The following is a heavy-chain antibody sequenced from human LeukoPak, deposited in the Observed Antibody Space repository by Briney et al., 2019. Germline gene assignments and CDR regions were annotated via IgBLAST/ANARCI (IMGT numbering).Heavy chain of an antibody. J-gene: IGHJ6*03. CDR3: AKDEASGYGLGVGYYYYMDV. CDR2: ISGIGDNT. V-gene: IGHV3-23*01. CDR1: GFTFSSYA. Sequence: GGSLRLSCAASGFTFSSYAMSWVRQTPGKGLEWVSSISGIGDNTYYADSVKGRFTISRDNSKNTLYLQMNSLRAEDTAVYYCAKDEASGYGLGVGYYYYMDVWGKGATVNVSS. D-gene: IGHD5-12*01.